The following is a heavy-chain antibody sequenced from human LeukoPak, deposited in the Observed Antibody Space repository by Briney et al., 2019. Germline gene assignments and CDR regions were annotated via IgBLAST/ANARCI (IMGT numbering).Heavy chain of an antibody. CDR3: ARDSSHYLGSSDY. D-gene: IGHD6-6*01. CDR1: GFSFNNYA. CDR2: ISSSGGST. Sequence: GGSLRLSCAASGFSFNNYAMSWVRQAPGKRLEWVSTISSSGGSTYYADAMKGRFTISRDNAKNTLNLQMNSLRAEDTAIYYCARDSSHYLGSSDYWGQGTLVTVSS. J-gene: IGHJ4*02. V-gene: IGHV3-23*01.